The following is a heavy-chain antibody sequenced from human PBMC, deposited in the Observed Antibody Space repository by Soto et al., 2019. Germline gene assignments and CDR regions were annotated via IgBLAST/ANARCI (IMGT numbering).Heavy chain of an antibody. CDR2: ISGSGGGT. CDR1: GFPFRCYA. Sequence: GGSLSLYCAASGFPFRCYALSWVRPAPGKGVEWDSTISGSGGGTYYEDSVKSRFNISRDNSKNTLYLQMSSLRAEDTAVYYCAKDYHIVVVTALWFDPWGQGTLVTVSS. D-gene: IGHD2-21*02. J-gene: IGHJ5*02. V-gene: IGHV3-23*02. CDR3: AKDYHIVVVTALWFDP.